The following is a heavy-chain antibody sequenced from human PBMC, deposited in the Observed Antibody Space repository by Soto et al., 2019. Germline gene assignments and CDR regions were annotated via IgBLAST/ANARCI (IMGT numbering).Heavy chain of an antibody. CDR1: GFTFSSYG. D-gene: IGHD3-22*01. CDR2: ISYDGSNK. V-gene: IGHV3-30*03. J-gene: IGHJ4*02. Sequence: GSLRLSCAVSGFTFSSYGMHWVRQARGKGLEWVAVISYDGSNKYYPDSVKGRFTISRDNSKSTLDLQMNSLRAEDTAVYYCARDDDYEANAFDYWGPGTLVTVSS. CDR3: ARDDDYEANAFDY.